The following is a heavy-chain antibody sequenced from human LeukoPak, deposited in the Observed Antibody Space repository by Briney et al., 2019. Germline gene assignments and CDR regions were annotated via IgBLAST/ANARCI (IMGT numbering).Heavy chain of an antibody. V-gene: IGHV3-53*01. J-gene: IGHJ4*02. CDR2: IYSGGST. Sequence: PGGSLRLSCAASGFTVSSNYMSWVRQAPGKGLEWVSVIYSGGSTYYADSVKGRFTISRDNAKNSLYLQMNSLRAEDTAVYYCARAEMATNFDYWGQGTLVTVSS. CDR1: GFTVSSNY. D-gene: IGHD5-24*01. CDR3: ARAEMATNFDY.